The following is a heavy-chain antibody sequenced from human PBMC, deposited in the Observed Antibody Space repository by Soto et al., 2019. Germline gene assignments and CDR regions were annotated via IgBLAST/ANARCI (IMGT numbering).Heavy chain of an antibody. CDR1: GFTFSSFD. V-gene: IGHV3-13*04. CDR2: IGTAGDT. J-gene: IGHJ4*02. D-gene: IGHD5-12*01. Sequence: EVQLVESGGGLVQPGGSLRLSCAASGFTFSSFDMHWVRQATGKGLEWVSAIGTAGDTYYPGSVKGRFTISRENAKNSLYLQMNSLRAGDTAVYYCARGFGYSGYDYWGQGTLVTVSS. CDR3: ARGFGYSGYDY.